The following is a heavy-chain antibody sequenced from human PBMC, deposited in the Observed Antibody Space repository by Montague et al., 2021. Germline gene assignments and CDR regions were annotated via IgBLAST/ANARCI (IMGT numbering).Heavy chain of an antibody. D-gene: IGHD6-25*01. CDR1: AGSISNLY. Sequence: SETLSLTCTVSAGSISNLYWSWIRQPPEKGLEWIGYIYVSGAAYYNPSLKSRVTISADTSMNQFSLHLRSVTAADTAVYFCARRPGSGAPFDSWGQGTLVTVSS. CDR2: IYVSGAA. J-gene: IGHJ4*02. CDR3: ARRPGSGAPFDS. V-gene: IGHV4-59*08.